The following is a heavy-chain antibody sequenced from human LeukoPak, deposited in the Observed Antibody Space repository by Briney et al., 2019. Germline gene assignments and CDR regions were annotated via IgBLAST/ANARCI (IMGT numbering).Heavy chain of an antibody. J-gene: IGHJ5*02. D-gene: IGHD3-10*01. CDR2: ISGSGGST. CDR1: GGTFSSYA. V-gene: IGHV3-23*01. CDR3: AKSPTMVRGVNWFDP. Sequence: ASVKVSCKASGGTFSSYAISWVRQAPGKGLEWVSAISGSGGSTYYADSVKGRFTISRDNSKNTLYLQMNSLRAEDTAVYYCAKSPTMVRGVNWFDPWGQGTLVTVSS.